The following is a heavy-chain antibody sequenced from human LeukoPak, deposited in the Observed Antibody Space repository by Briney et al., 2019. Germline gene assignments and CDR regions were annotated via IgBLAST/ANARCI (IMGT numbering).Heavy chain of an antibody. J-gene: IGHJ4*02. Sequence: GGSLRLSCAASGFTFTNYWMSWVRQAPGKGLELVANIKQDRSEKYYVDSVKGRFTISRDNSKNTLYLQMNSLRAEDTAVYYCAKGQASWYLTSAHFDYWGQGTLVTVSS. D-gene: IGHD6-13*01. CDR3: AKGQASWYLTSAHFDY. CDR1: GFTFTNYW. V-gene: IGHV3-7*03. CDR2: IKQDRSEK.